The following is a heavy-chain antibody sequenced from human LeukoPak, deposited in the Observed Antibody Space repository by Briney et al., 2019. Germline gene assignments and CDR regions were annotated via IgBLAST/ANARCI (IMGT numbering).Heavy chain of an antibody. CDR1: VGPISSGDYY. J-gene: IGHJ4*02. CDR3: ASVRFLEWLPFDY. CDR2: IYYSGST. V-gene: IGHV4-30-4*08. D-gene: IGHD3-3*01. Sequence: SQTLSLTCTVSVGPISSGDYYWSWIRQPPGKGLEWIGYIYYSGSTYYNPSLKSRVTISVDTSKNQFSLKLSSVTAADTAVYYCASVRFLEWLPFDYWGQGTLVTVSS.